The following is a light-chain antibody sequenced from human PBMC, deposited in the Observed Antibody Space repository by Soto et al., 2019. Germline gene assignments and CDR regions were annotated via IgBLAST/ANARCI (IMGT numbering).Light chain of an antibody. Sequence: QSALTQPRSVSGSPGQSVTISCTGTSSDVGGYNYVSWYQQHPGKAPKLMIYDVSKRPSGVPDRFSRSKSGNTASLTISGLQAEDEADYYCCSYAGSYRKVFGTGTKLTVL. J-gene: IGLJ1*01. CDR1: SSDVGGYNY. CDR3: CSYAGSYRKV. CDR2: DVS. V-gene: IGLV2-11*01.